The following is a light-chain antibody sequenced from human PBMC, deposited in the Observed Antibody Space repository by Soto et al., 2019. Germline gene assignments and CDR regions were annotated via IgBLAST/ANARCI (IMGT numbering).Light chain of an antibody. V-gene: IGLV1-51*01. Sequence: QSVLTQPPSVSAAPGQKVTISCSGNTSNIGTNYVSWHQQLPGTAPKLLIHDNDKRFSGIPDRFSASKSGTSATLAISGLQIGDEADYYCGTWDSSLTAVVFGGGTKVTVL. CDR3: GTWDSSLTAVV. CDR1: TSNIGTNY. J-gene: IGLJ3*02. CDR2: DND.